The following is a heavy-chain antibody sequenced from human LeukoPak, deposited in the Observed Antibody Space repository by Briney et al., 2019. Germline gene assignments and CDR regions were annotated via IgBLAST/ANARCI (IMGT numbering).Heavy chain of an antibody. J-gene: IGHJ5*02. CDR1: GFTFTNAW. D-gene: IGHD4-17*01. CDR3: ARVPYGDYDSYWFDP. CDR2: ISSSGSTI. Sequence: GGSLRLSCAASGFTFTNAWMSWIRQAPGKGLEWVSYISSSGSTIYYADSVKGRFTISRDNAKNSLYLQMNSLRAEDTAVYYCARVPYGDYDSYWFDPWGQGTLVTVSS. V-gene: IGHV3-11*01.